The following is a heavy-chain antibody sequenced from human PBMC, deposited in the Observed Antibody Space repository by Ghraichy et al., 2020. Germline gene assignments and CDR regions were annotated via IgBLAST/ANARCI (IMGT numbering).Heavy chain of an antibody. Sequence: SVKVSCKASGFTFTSSAVQWVRQARGQRLEWIGWIVVGSGNTNYAQKFQERVTITRDMSTSTAYMELSSLRSEDTAVYYCAAPGQWLVRGWYFDLWGRGTLVTVSS. J-gene: IGHJ2*01. CDR2: IVVGSGNT. CDR1: GFTFTSSA. D-gene: IGHD6-19*01. CDR3: AAPGQWLVRGWYFDL. V-gene: IGHV1-58*01.